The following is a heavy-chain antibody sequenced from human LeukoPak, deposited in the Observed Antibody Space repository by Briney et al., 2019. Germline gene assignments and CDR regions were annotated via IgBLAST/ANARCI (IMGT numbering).Heavy chain of an antibody. CDR3: AREKRYCSSTSCHRDAFDI. D-gene: IGHD2-2*01. Sequence: SETLSLTCTVSGGSISSYYWSWIRQPPGKGLEWIGYIYYSGSTNYNPSLKSRVTISVDTSKNQFSLKLSPVTAADTAVYYCAREKRYCSSTSCHRDAFDIWGQGTMVTVSS. J-gene: IGHJ3*02. CDR2: IYYSGST. CDR1: GGSISSYY. V-gene: IGHV4-59*01.